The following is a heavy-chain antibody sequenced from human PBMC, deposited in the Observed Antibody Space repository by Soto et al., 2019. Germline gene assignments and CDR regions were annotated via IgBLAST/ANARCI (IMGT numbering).Heavy chain of an antibody. CDR3: ARLNPYDFWSGYYTDYYYYMDV. J-gene: IGHJ6*03. D-gene: IGHD3-3*01. V-gene: IGHV4-39*01. CDR1: GGSISSSSYY. Sequence: SETLSLTCTVSGGSISSSSYYWGWIRQPPGKGLEWIGSIYYSGSTYYNPSLKSRVTISVDTSKNQFSLKLSSVTAADTAVYYCARLNPYDFWSGYYTDYYYYMDVWGKGTTVTVSS. CDR2: IYYSGST.